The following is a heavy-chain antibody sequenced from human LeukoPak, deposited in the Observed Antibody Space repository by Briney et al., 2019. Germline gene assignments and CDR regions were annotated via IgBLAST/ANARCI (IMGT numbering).Heavy chain of an antibody. V-gene: IGHV1-2*02. J-gene: IGHJ5*02. Sequence: ASVKVSCKTSGYTFTDYNMHWVRQAPGQGPEWMGWINPNSGGTNYAQKFQGRVTMTRDTSISTAYMELSRLRSEDTAVYYCARVNGYSYGEEWFDPWGQGTLVTVSS. CDR3: ARVNGYSYGEEWFDP. CDR1: GYTFTDYN. CDR2: INPNSGGT. D-gene: IGHD5-18*01.